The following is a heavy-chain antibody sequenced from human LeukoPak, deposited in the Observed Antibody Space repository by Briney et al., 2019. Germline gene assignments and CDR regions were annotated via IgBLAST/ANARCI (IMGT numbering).Heavy chain of an antibody. V-gene: IGHV3-15*01. CDR1: GFTFSNAW. Sequence: GGSLRLSCVASGFTFSNAWMSWARQAPGKGLEWVGRIKSRADGGTIDYAAPVKGRFTMSRDDSKNTVYLQMNSLKAEDTAVYYCTRSSYTNSWFFYWGQGSLVTVSS. D-gene: IGHD2-8*01. CDR2: IKSRADGGTI. CDR3: TRSSYTNSWFFY. J-gene: IGHJ4*02.